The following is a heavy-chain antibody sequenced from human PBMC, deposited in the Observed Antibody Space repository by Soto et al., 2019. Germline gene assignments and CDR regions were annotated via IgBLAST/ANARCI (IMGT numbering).Heavy chain of an antibody. J-gene: IGHJ6*03. Sequence: SETLSLTCAVYGGSFSGYYWSWIRQPPGKGLEWIGEINHSGSTNYNPSLKSRVTISVDTSKNQFSLKLSSVTAADTAVYYCARGGPPRYCSSTSCYGGGYYYYYYMDVWGKGTTVTVSS. CDR1: GGSFSGYY. V-gene: IGHV4-34*01. CDR3: ARGGPPRYCSSTSCYGGGYYYYYYMDV. CDR2: INHSGST. D-gene: IGHD2-2*01.